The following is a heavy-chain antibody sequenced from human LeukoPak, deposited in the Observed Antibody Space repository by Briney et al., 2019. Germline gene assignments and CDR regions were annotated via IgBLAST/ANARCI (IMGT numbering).Heavy chain of an antibody. CDR3: ARKSDSLMLRGGDC. J-gene: IGHJ4*02. CDR1: EFSVSSNY. CDR2: IYSGGTT. Sequence: GGSLRLSCAASEFSVSSNYMTWVRQAPGKGLECVSIIYSGGTTYYADSVRGRFTISRDNSKNTLYLQMDRLRVEDTSVYYCARKSDSLMLRGGDCWGQGTLVTVSS. V-gene: IGHV3-66*01. D-gene: IGHD3-10*01.